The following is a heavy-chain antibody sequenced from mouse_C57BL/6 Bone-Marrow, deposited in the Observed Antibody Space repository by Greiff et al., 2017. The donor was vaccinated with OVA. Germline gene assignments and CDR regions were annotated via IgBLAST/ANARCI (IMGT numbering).Heavy chain of an antibody. CDR3: ASSFNWDLFAY. V-gene: IGHV1-19*01. D-gene: IGHD4-1*01. CDR2: INPYNGGT. J-gene: IGHJ3*01. Sequence: VQLQQSGPVLVKPGASVKMSCKASGYTFTDYYMNWVKQSHGKSLEWIGVINPYNGGTSYNQKFKGKATLTVDKSSSTAYMELNSLTSEDSAVYFCASSFNWDLFAYWGQGTLVTVSA. CDR1: GYTFTDYY.